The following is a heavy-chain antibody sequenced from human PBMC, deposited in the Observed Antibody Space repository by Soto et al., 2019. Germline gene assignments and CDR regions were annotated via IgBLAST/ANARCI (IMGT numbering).Heavy chain of an antibody. CDR2: IIPIFGTA. CDR3: ARVRGSYSGFDWYFDL. D-gene: IGHD1-26*01. V-gene: IGHV1-69*01. Sequence: QVQLVQSGAEVKKPGSSVKVSCKASGGTFSSYAISWVRQAPGQGLEWMGGIIPIFGTANYAQKFQGRVTITADESTSTAYMELSSLRSEDTAVHYCARVRGSYSGFDWYFDLWGRGTLVTVSS. J-gene: IGHJ2*01. CDR1: GGTFSSYA.